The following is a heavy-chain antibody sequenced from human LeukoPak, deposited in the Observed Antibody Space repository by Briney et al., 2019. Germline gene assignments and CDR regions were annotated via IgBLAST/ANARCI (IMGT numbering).Heavy chain of an antibody. CDR1: GFTFSSYA. V-gene: IGHV3-23*01. CDR3: AKVFNDGGITPVLHLTN. Sequence: GGSLRLSCAASGFTFSSYAMSWVRQAPGKGLEWVSAISGSGGSTYYADSVKGRFTISRDNSKNTLYLQMNSLRAEDTAVYSCAKVFNDGGITPVLHLTNWGREPLVTVPS. D-gene: IGHD3-9*01. CDR2: ISGSGGST. J-gene: IGHJ4*02.